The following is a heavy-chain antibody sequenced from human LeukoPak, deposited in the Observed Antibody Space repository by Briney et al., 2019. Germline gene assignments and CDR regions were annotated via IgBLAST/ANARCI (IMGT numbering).Heavy chain of an antibody. D-gene: IGHD1-1*01. V-gene: IGHV1-8*03. Sequence: ASVKVSCKASGYTFTSYDINWARQATGQGLEWMGWMNPNSGNTGYAQKFQGRVTITRNTSISTAYMELSSLRSEDTAVYYCAREAGTDAFDIWGQGTMVTVSS. J-gene: IGHJ3*02. CDR3: AREAGTDAFDI. CDR2: MNPNSGNT. CDR1: GYTFTSYD.